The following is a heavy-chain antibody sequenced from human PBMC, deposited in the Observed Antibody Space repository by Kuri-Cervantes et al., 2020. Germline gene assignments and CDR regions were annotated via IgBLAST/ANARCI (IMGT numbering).Heavy chain of an antibody. CDR2: INFSGGST. V-gene: IGHV1-46*01. J-gene: IGHJ4*02. CDR3: ARDRYYYDSSGYSEIHYFDY. D-gene: IGHD3-22*01. Sequence: ASVKVSCKASGYTFTSYYMHWVRQAPGQGLEWMGIINFSGGSTSYAQKFQGRVTMTRDTSTSTVYMELSSLRSEDTAVYYCARDRYYYDSSGYSEIHYFDYWGQGTLVTVSS. CDR1: GYTFTSYY.